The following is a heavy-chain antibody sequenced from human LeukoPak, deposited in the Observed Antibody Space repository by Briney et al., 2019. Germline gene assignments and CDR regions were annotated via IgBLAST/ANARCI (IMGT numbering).Heavy chain of an antibody. Sequence: GGSLRLSCAAFGVTLGTYAMSWARQAPGKGLEWVSYISSSGSTIYYADSVKGRFTISRDNAKNSLYLQMNSLRAEDTAVYYCARDRGAGYDILTGYYSPPSFDYWGQGTLVTVSS. CDR2: ISSSGSTI. CDR1: GVTLGTYA. V-gene: IGHV3-11*01. D-gene: IGHD3-9*01. J-gene: IGHJ4*02. CDR3: ARDRGAGYDILTGYYSPPSFDY.